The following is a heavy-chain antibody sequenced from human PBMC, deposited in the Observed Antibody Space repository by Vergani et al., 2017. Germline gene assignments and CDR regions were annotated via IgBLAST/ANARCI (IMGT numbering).Heavy chain of an antibody. CDR3: AXDALRGPQLYYYYGMDV. CDR1: GFTFSSYW. CDR2: IKQDGSEK. D-gene: IGHD2-2*01. V-gene: IGHV3-7*04. J-gene: IGHJ6*02. Sequence: EVQLVESGGGLVQPGGSLRLSCAASGFTFSSYWMSWVRQAPGKGLEWVANIKQDGSEKYYVDSVKGRFTISRDNAKNSLYLQMNSLRAEDTAVYYCAXDALRGPQLYYYYGMDVWGQGTTVTVSS.